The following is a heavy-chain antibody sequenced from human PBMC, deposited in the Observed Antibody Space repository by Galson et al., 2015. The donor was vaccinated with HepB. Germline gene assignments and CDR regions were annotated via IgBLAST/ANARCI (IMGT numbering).Heavy chain of an antibody. D-gene: IGHD6-19*01. V-gene: IGHV3-11*01. J-gene: IGHJ6*02. Sequence: SLRLSCAASGFTFSDYYMSWIRQAPGKGLEWVSYISSSGSTIYYTDSVKGRFTISRDNAKNSLYLQMNSLRAEDTAVYYCARDPGIAVADGMDVWGQGTTVTVSS. CDR2: ISSSGSTI. CDR1: GFTFSDYY. CDR3: ARDPGIAVADGMDV.